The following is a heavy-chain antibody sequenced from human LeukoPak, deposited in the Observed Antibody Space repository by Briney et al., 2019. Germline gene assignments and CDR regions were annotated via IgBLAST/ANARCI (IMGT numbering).Heavy chain of an antibody. CDR3: ARDHLTFIAVADNFSDY. CDR1: GYTFTSYG. Sequence: GASVTVSYNASGYTFTSYGSKWVRRAPGQRLESMPRISAHNSNTRYPQKLQRRVTMTTDTSTSTAYMELRSLISDDTAVYYYARDHLTFIAVADNFSDYWGQGTLVTVSS. D-gene: IGHD6-19*01. CDR2: ISAHNSNT. V-gene: IGHV1-18*01. J-gene: IGHJ4*02.